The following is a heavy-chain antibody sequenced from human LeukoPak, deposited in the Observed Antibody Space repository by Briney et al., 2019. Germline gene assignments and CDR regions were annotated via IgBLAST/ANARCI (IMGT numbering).Heavy chain of an antibody. D-gene: IGHD3-16*02. V-gene: IGHV3-23*01. CDR3: AKDARSYRYNLFDY. CDR2: ISTTVGNT. CDR1: GFTFSSYA. Sequence: GGSLRLSCAASGFTFSSYAMTWVRQAPGKGLEWVSTISTTVGNTYYADSVAGRFTISRDNSKNTLYLQMNSLSAEDTAVYYCAKDARSYRYNLFDYWGQGTLVTVSS. J-gene: IGHJ4*02.